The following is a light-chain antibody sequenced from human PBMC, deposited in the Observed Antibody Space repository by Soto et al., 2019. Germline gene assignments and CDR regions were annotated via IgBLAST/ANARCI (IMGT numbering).Light chain of an antibody. Sequence: EIVMTQSPATLSVSPGERATLSCRASQSVSSNLAWYQQKPGQAPRLLMYGASTRATGIPDRFSGSGSGTEFTLTISSLQSEDFAVYYCQCHKNWTPWTFGQGTKVEIK. CDR2: GAS. CDR1: QSVSSN. J-gene: IGKJ1*01. CDR3: QCHKNWTPWT. V-gene: IGKV3-15*01.